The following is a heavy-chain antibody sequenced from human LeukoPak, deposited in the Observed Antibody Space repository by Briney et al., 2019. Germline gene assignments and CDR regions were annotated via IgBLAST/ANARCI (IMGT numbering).Heavy chain of an antibody. J-gene: IGHJ4*02. CDR3: ARRFMAARAGYYFDY. CDR1: GGSFSGYY. V-gene: IGHV4-34*01. Sequence: SETLSLTCAVYGGSFSGYYWSWIRQPPGKGLEWIGEINHSGSTNYNPSLKSRVTISVDTSKNQFSLKLSSVTAADTAVYYCARRFMAARAGYYFDYWGQGTLVTVSS. D-gene: IGHD6-6*01. CDR2: INHSGST.